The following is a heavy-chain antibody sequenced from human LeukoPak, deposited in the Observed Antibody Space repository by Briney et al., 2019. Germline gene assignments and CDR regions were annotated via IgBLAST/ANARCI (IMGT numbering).Heavy chain of an antibody. J-gene: IGHJ2*01. V-gene: IGHV3-21*01. CDR1: ELTFSRYS. D-gene: IGHD1-1*01. CDR3: AGSDTTGYIPREWDYWYFDL. CDR2: ISSGSTYI. Sequence: PGGSLRLSCAASELTFSRYSMNWVRQAPGKGLEWVSSISSGSTYIYYADSVKGRFTISRDNSKNSLYLQMNSLRAGDTAVYYCAGSDTTGYIPREWDYWYFDLWGRGTLVSVSS.